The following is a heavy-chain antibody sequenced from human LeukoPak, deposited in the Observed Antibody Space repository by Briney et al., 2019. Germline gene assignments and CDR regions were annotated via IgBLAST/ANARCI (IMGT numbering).Heavy chain of an antibody. D-gene: IGHD2-2*01. CDR1: GFTFSSYG. CDR3: AKDKPPVAAFDY. V-gene: IGHV3-30*18. Sequence: PGRSLRLSCAASGFTFSSYGMHWVRQAPGKGLEWVAVISYDGSNKYYADSVKGRFTISRDNSKNTLYLQMNSLRAEDTAVYYCAKDKPPVAAFDYWGQGTLVTVSS. J-gene: IGHJ4*02. CDR2: ISYDGSNK.